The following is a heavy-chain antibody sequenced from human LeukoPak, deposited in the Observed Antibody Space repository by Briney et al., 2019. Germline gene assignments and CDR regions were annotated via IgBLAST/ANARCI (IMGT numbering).Heavy chain of an antibody. CDR3: TRGGWGEWCTNDCHPEY. CDR2: ISGSAGAS. V-gene: IGHV3-23*01. CDR1: GFTFSDYA. Sequence: GGSLRLSCAASGFTFSDYAMNWVRQAPGKGLEWVSAISGSAGASYYADSVKGRFTISRHTSTNTLYLEMNSLRDEDTALYYCTRGGWGEWCTNDCHPEYWGQGALVSVSS. J-gene: IGHJ4*02. D-gene: IGHD2-8*01.